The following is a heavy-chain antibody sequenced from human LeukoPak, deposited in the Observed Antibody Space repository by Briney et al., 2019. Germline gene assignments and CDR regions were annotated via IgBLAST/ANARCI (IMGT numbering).Heavy chain of an antibody. CDR1: GGSISSSSYY. D-gene: IGHD6-19*01. V-gene: IGHV4-39*07. J-gene: IGHJ4*02. CDR2: IYYSGST. Sequence: SETLSLTCTVSGGSISSSSYYWGWIRQPPGKGLEWIGSIYYSGSTYYNPSLKSRVTISVDTSKSQFSLKLSSVTAADTAVYYCARVNSGWVDYWGQGTLVTVSS. CDR3: ARVNSGWVDY.